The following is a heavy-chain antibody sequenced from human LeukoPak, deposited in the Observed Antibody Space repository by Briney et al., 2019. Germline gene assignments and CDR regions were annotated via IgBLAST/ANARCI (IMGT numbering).Heavy chain of an antibody. CDR2: ISGSGGST. J-gene: IGHJ4*02. CDR3: AKDGSTVTTPYYFDY. CDR1: GFTFSSYA. Sequence: GGSLRLSCAASGFTFSSYAMSWVRQAPGKGLEWVSAISGSGGSTYYADSVKGRFTISRDNSKNTLYLQMNSLRAEDTAVYHCAKDGSTVTTPYYFDYWGQGTLVTVSS. D-gene: IGHD4-17*01. V-gene: IGHV3-23*01.